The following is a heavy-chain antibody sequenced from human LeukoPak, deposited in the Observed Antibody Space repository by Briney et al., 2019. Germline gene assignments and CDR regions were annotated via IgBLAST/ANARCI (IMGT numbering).Heavy chain of an antibody. V-gene: IGHV4-34*01. CDR3: ARPGGSNGWHNFDK. Sequence: PSETLSLTCAVYGGSFSGYYWSWIRQPPGKGLEWIGEINHSGSTNYNPSLKSRVSISVDTSKNQFSLRLNSVTAADTAVYYCARPGGSNGWHNFDKWGQGTLVTVSS. CDR2: INHSGST. D-gene: IGHD6-19*01. J-gene: IGHJ4*02. CDR1: GGSFSGYY.